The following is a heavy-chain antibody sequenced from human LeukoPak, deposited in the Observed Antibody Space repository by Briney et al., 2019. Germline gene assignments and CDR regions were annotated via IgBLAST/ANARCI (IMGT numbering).Heavy chain of an antibody. CDR3: ARDRGAGDPFDY. J-gene: IGHJ4*02. CDR2: ISSSSSYI. CDR1: GFTFSSYS. D-gene: IGHD2-21*01. V-gene: IGHV3-21*01. Sequence: GGSLRLSCAASGFTFSSYSMNWVRQAPGKGLEWVSSISSSSSYIYYADSVKGRFTISRDNAKNSLYLQMNSLRAEDTAVYYCARDRGAGDPFDYWGQGTLVTVSS.